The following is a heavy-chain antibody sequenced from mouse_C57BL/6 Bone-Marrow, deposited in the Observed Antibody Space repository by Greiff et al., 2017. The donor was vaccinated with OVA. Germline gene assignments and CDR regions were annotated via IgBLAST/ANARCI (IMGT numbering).Heavy chain of an antibody. J-gene: IGHJ2*01. D-gene: IGHD1-1*01. CDR3: AINFYYGSSYDFDY. CDR2: IWTGGGT. V-gene: IGHV2-9-1*01. CDR1: GFSLTSYA. Sequence: VQGVESGPGLVAPSQSLSITCTVSGFSLTSYAISWVRQPPGKGLEWLGVIWTGGGTNYNSALQSRLSISKDNSKSQVFLKMNSLQTDDTARYYCAINFYYGSSYDFDYWGQGTTLTVSS.